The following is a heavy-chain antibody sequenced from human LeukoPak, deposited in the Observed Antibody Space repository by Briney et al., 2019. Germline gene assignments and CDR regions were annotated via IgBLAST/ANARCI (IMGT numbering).Heavy chain of an antibody. D-gene: IGHD3-22*01. J-gene: IGHJ4*02. Sequence: PSETLSLTCTVSGGSISSYYWSWIRQPPGKGLEWIGYIFYSGSTNYNPSPKSRVTISVDTSKNQFSLKLSSVTAADTAVYYCARGFYDSSGYSEPFDYWGRGTLVTVSS. CDR3: ARGFYDSSGYSEPFDY. CDR1: GGSISSYY. V-gene: IGHV4-59*08. CDR2: IFYSGST.